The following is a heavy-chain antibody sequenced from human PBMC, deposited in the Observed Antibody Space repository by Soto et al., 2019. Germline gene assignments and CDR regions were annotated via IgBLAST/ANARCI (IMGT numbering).Heavy chain of an antibody. CDR2: IIPIFGTA. CDR1: GGTFSSYA. J-gene: IGHJ5*02. V-gene: IGHV1-69*06. D-gene: IGHD6-13*01. Sequence: QVQLVQSGAEVKKPGSSVKVSCKASGGTFSSYAISWVRQAPGQGLEWMGGIIPIFGTANYAQKFQGRVTITADKSTSTAYMELRSLRSEDTAVYYCAREYRAAAGTSAGWFDPWGQGTLVTVSS. CDR3: AREYRAAAGTSAGWFDP.